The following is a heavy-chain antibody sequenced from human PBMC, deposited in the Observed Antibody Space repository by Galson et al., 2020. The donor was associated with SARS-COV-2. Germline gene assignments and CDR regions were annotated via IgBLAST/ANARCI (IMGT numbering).Heavy chain of an antibody. D-gene: IGHD5-18*01. Sequence: GESLKISCAASGFTFTGYWMSWVRQAPGKGLEWVANIRGDGSQKHYVDSVEGRFTISRDNAESSLFLQMNGLRAKDTAVYYCAREGYAYDYWGQGTLVTVSS. CDR2: IRGDGSQK. J-gene: IGHJ4*02. V-gene: IGHV3-7*03. CDR3: AREGYAYDY. CDR1: GFTFTGYW.